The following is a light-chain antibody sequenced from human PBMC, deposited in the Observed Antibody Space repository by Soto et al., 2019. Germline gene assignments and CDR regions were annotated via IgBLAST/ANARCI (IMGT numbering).Light chain of an antibody. Sequence: QSVLTQPASVSGSPGQSITISCTGTSSDVGGYNYVSWYQHLPGKAPKLIIYEVTNRPSGVSNRFSGSKSVNTASLTISGLQADDEADYYCCSYTSRYTPVFGTGTKLTVL. CDR2: EVT. J-gene: IGLJ1*01. V-gene: IGLV2-14*01. CDR3: CSYTSRYTPV. CDR1: SSDVGGYNY.